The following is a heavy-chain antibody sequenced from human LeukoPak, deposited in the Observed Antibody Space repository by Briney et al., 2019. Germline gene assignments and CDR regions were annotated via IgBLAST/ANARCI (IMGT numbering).Heavy chain of an antibody. D-gene: IGHD3-9*01. V-gene: IGHV3-48*02. CDR3: ARVATGYSVNYFDY. Sequence: GGSLRLSCAASEFAFSTYNMNWVRQAPGKGLEWVSYISTGSSTTYYADSVKGRFTISRDNVENSLYLQMNSLRDEDTAVYYCARVATGYSVNYFDYWGQGTLVTVSS. J-gene: IGHJ4*02. CDR2: ISTGSSTT. CDR1: EFAFSTYN.